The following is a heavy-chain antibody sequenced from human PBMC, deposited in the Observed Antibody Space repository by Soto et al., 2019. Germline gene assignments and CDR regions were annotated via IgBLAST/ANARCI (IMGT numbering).Heavy chain of an antibody. CDR2: ISAYNGNT. Sequence: QVQLVQSGAEVKKPGASVMVSCKASGYTFTSYGISWVRQAPGQGLELMGWISAYNGNTNYAQKLRGRFTMTTDTSTSTAYMELRSLRADDTAVYYCARDRGYNWNYGWFDPWGQGTLVTVSS. D-gene: IGHD1-7*01. CDR3: ARDRGYNWNYGWFDP. CDR1: GYTFTSYG. J-gene: IGHJ5*02. V-gene: IGHV1-18*01.